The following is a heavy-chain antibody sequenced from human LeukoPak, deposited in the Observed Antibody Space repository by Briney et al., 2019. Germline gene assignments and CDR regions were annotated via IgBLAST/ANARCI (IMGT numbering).Heavy chain of an antibody. CDR3: ARAQREAYHYSFGRKTRYYYYMDV. J-gene: IGHJ6*03. CDR2: IYDVGNT. D-gene: IGHD3-22*01. CDR1: GDSNNPYF. Sequence: PSETLSLTCIGSGDSNNPYFWGWIRQAPGKGLEWIAYIYDVGNTNYNPSLKSRVTISVDTSKNEFSLRLTSVTAADTSVYFCARAQREAYHYSFGRKTRYYYYMDVWGKGTTVTVSS. V-gene: IGHV4-59*12.